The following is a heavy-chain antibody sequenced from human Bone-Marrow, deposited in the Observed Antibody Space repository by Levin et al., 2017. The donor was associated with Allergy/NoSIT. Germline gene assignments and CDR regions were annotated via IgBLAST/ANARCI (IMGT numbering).Heavy chain of an antibody. CDR3: AKTPSRLLWFGEFYFDY. CDR2: ISGSGGST. Sequence: PGGSLRLSCAASGFTFSSYAMSWVRQAPGKGLEWVSAISGSGGSTYYADSVKGRFTISRDNSKNTLYLQMNSLRAEDTAVYYCAKTPSRLLWFGEFYFDYWGQGTLVTVSS. J-gene: IGHJ4*02. CDR1: GFTFSSYA. V-gene: IGHV3-23*01. D-gene: IGHD3-10*01.